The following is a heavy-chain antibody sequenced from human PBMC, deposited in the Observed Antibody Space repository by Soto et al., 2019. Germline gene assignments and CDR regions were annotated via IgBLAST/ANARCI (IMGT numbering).Heavy chain of an antibody. CDR1: GFTFSSYG. CDR3: AKDPDHYDSSGYYQLRFYGMDV. D-gene: IGHD3-22*01. V-gene: IGHV3-30*18. J-gene: IGHJ6*02. CDR2: ISYDGSNK. Sequence: GGSLRLSCAASGFTFSSYGMHWVRQAPGKGLEWVAVISYDGSNKYYADSVKGRFTISRDNSKNTLYLQMNSLRAEDTAVYYCAKDPDHYDSSGYYQLRFYGMDVWGQGTTVTVSS.